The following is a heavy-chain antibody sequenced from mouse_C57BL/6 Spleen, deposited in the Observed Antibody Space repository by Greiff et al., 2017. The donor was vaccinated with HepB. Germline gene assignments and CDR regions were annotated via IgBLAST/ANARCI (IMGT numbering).Heavy chain of an antibody. CDR1: GYTFTSYW. D-gene: IGHD1-1*01. J-gene: IGHJ3*01. CDR2: IDPSDSET. V-gene: IGHV1-52*01. Sequence: VQLQQPGAELVRPGSSVKLSCKASGYTFTSYWMHWVKQRPIQGLEWIGNIDPSDSETHYNQKFKDKATLTVDKSSSTAYMQLSSLTSEDSAVYDCARDYGSSSLFAYWGQGTLVTVAA. CDR3: ARDYGSSSLFAY.